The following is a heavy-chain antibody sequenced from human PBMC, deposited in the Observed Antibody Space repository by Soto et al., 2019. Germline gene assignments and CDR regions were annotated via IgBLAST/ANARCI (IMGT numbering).Heavy chain of an antibody. D-gene: IGHD2-15*01. Sequence: ASVKVSCKASGYTFTGYYMHWVRQAPGQGLEWMGWINPNSGGTNYAQKFQGRVTMTRDTSISTAYMELSRLRSDDTAVYYCARNRYCSGGSCRNWFDPWGPGTLVTVSS. CDR3: ARNRYCSGGSCRNWFDP. CDR2: INPNSGGT. J-gene: IGHJ5*02. CDR1: GYTFTGYY. V-gene: IGHV1-2*02.